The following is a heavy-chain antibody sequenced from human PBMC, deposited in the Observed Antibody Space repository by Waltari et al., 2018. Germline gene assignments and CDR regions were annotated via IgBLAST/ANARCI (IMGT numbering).Heavy chain of an antibody. CDR2: INNDGSST. CDR1: AFTFRRSW. J-gene: IGHJ3*01. V-gene: IGHV3-74*03. Sequence: EVQLVESGGGLVQPGGSLRLSCAASAFTFRRSWIHWVRQFPGKGLMWVSRINNDGSSTVYADSVKGRFTISRDDAKNTVSLQMNNLSAEDTALYYCARAGLLGAFDVWGQGTMVTVSS. CDR3: ARAGLLGAFDV. D-gene: IGHD2-15*01.